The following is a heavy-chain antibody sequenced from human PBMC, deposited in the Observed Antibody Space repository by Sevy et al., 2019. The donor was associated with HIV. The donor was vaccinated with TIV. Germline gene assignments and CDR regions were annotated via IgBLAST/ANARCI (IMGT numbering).Heavy chain of an antibody. Sequence: GGSLRLSCAASGFTFSSYAMSWVRQAPGKGLEWVSAISGSGGSTYYADSVKGRFTISRDNSKNTLYLQMNSLRAEDTAVYYCAKTPPRVDGSYGIGFAFDYWGQGTLVTVSS. D-gene: IGHD1-26*01. CDR2: ISGSGGST. CDR3: AKTPPRVDGSYGIGFAFDY. CDR1: GFTFSSYA. J-gene: IGHJ4*02. V-gene: IGHV3-23*01.